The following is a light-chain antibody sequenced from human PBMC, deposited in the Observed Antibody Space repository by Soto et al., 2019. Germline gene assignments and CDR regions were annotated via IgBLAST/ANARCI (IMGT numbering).Light chain of an antibody. CDR3: QQYNNWPPWT. Sequence: EIVLTQSPGTLSLSPGERATLSCRASQSASSSYLAWYQQKPGQAPRLLIYGASTRATGIPARFSGSGSGTEFTLTIRSLQSEDFAVYYCQQYNNWPPWTFGQGTKVDIK. CDR1: QSASSSY. J-gene: IGKJ1*01. CDR2: GAS. V-gene: IGKV3-15*01.